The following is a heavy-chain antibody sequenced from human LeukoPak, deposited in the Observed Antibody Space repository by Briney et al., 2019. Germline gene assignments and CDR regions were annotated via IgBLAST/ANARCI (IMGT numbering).Heavy chain of an antibody. CDR3: ARHLRKDGYNYYFDY. CDR1: GGSISSFY. CDR2: IYYSGST. Sequence: PSETLSLTCTVSGGSISSFYWSWIRQPPGKGLEWIGYIYYSGSTNYNPSLKSRVTISVDTSKNQFSLKVTSVTAADPAVYYCARHLRKDGYNYYFDYWGKGTLVTVSS. J-gene: IGHJ4*02. D-gene: IGHD5-24*01. V-gene: IGHV4-59*08.